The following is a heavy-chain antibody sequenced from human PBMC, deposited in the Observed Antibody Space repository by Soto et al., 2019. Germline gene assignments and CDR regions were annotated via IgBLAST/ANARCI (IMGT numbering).Heavy chain of an antibody. CDR1: GFTFSSYW. V-gene: IGHV3-7*05. J-gene: IGHJ6*02. D-gene: IGHD6-6*01. Sequence: EVQLVESGGGLVQPGGSLRLSCAASGFTFSSYWMSWVRQAPGKGLEWVANIKKDGSEKYYVDTVKGRFTISRDKAKNSLYLQMNSLRAEDTAVYYCARRHSRSHHYYYYGMDVWGQGTTVTVS. CDR3: ARRHSRSHHYYYYGMDV. CDR2: IKKDGSEK.